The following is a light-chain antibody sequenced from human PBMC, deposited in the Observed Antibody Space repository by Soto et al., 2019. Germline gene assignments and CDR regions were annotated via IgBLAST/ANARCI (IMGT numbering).Light chain of an antibody. CDR1: QSVSSN. CDR3: QQYNNWPPLS. J-gene: IGKJ4*01. CDR2: GAS. Sequence: EIVMTQSPATLSVSPGERATLSCRASQSVSSNLAWYQQKPGQAPRRLIYGASTRATGIPARFSGSGSGTEFPLTISSLQSEDFAVYYCQQYNNWPPLSVRGGTKVEIK. V-gene: IGKV3-15*01.